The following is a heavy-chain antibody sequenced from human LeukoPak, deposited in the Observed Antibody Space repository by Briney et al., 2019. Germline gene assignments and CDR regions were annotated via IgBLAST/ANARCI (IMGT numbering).Heavy chain of an antibody. D-gene: IGHD3-10*01. CDR2: IKQDGSEK. Sequence: GGSLRLSCAASGFNFSSYWMSWVRQAPGKGLEWVATIKQDGSEKYYVDSVKGRFTISRDNAKNSLYLQMNSLRAEDTAVYYCARVRRRVDYWGQGTLVTVSS. CDR1: GFNFSSYW. J-gene: IGHJ4*02. CDR3: ARVRRRVDY. V-gene: IGHV3-7*03.